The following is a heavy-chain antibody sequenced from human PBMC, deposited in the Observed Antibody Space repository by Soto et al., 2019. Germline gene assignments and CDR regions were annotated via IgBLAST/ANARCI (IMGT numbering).Heavy chain of an antibody. CDR2: VSSGGSVS. CDR1: GFTFSSHG. J-gene: IGHJ4*02. Sequence: QVQLVESGGGVVQPGGSLRLSCEVSGFTFSSHGMHWVRQAPGKGLEWVAVVSSGGSVSLYTDSVKGRFTASRDNSKNTLYLQMNSLRAEDTAVYYCAKEFRHDNWFFEHWGQGTLVTVSS. CDR3: AKEFRHDNWFFEH. D-gene: IGHD3-22*01. V-gene: IGHV3-30*18.